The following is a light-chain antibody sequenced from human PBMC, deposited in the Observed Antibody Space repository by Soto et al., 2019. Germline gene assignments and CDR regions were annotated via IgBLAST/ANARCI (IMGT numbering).Light chain of an antibody. CDR2: KAS. CDR3: QHYNSYSEA. V-gene: IGKV1-5*03. CDR1: QTISSW. Sequence: DIRMTHSPSTLSGSVGDIVTITCRASQTISSWLAWYQQKPGKAPKLLIYKASTLKSGVPSRFSGSGSGTGFTLTISSLQPDDFATYYCQHYNSYSEAFGQETKVDIK. J-gene: IGKJ1*01.